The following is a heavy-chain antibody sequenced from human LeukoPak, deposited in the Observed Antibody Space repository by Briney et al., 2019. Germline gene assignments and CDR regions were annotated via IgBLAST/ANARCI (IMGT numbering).Heavy chain of an antibody. CDR1: GFIFGDYA. D-gene: IGHD5-24*01. Sequence: PGRSQRVSCTLCGFIFGDYAMSWVRQAPGEGLEWLGYIRSKVYGGTSEYAASVIGRITFSRGEYKSIAFLQKSSLNTEDNAVYYCGTGGNDYHYYKYPYWGQGTLVSVSS. V-gene: IGHV3-49*04. CDR3: GTGGNDYHYYKYPY. CDR2: IRSKVYGGTS. J-gene: IGHJ4*02.